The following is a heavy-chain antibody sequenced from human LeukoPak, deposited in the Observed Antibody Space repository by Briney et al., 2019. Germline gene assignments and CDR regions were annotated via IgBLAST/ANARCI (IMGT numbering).Heavy chain of an antibody. J-gene: IGHJ2*01. CDR3: AREGYGDWYFDL. Sequence: ASVKVSCKASGYTFTSYEIKWVRQATGQGLEWMGWMNPNSGNTGYAQKFQGRVTITRNTSISTAYMELSSLRSEDMAVYYCAREGYGDWYFDLWGRGTLVTVSS. D-gene: IGHD4-17*01. CDR1: GYTFTSYE. V-gene: IGHV1-8*03. CDR2: MNPNSGNT.